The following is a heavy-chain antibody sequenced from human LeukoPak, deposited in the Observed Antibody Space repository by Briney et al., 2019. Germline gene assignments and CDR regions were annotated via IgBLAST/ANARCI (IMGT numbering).Heavy chain of an antibody. Sequence: GASLKVSCKASGYTFTSYYMHWVRQAPGQGLEWMGIINPSGGSTSYAQKFQGRVTMTEDTSTDTAYMELSSLRSEDTAVYYCATVYSGSYYPWGQGTLVTVSS. V-gene: IGHV1-46*01. D-gene: IGHD1-26*01. J-gene: IGHJ5*02. CDR3: ATVYSGSYYP. CDR1: GYTFTSYY. CDR2: INPSGGST.